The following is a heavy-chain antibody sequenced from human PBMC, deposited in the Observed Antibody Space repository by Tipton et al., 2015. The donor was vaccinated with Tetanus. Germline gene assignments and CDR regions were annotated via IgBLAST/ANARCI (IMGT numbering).Heavy chain of an antibody. V-gene: IGHV5-51*01. CDR1: GYIFANYW. D-gene: IGHD6-6*01. CDR2: IFPSDSET. Sequence: VQLVQSGAEVKKPGESLKISCKASGYIFANYWIAWVRQMPGKGLEYMGIIFPSDSETRYTPTFRGQVTMSVDKATNTAYLQWSSLVASDSAVYYCARHGSIGARQNRFDAWGQGTPVTVSS. CDR3: ARHGSIGARQNRFDA. J-gene: IGHJ5*02.